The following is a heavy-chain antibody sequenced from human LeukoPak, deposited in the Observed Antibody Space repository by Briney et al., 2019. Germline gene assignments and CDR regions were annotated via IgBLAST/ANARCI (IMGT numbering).Heavy chain of an antibody. CDR1: GGSISSYY. D-gene: IGHD4-17*01. Sequence: PSETLSLTCTVSGGSISSYYWSWIRQPPGKGLEWMGYIYYSGSTNYNPSLKSRVTISVDTSKNQFSLKLSSVTAADTAVYYCARSFYGDYRRDGWFDPWGQGTLVTVSS. V-gene: IGHV4-59*01. CDR3: ARSFYGDYRRDGWFDP. CDR2: IYYSGST. J-gene: IGHJ5*02.